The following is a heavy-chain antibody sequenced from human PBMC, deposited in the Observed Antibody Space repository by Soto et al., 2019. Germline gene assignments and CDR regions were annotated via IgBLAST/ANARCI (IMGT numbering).Heavy chain of an antibody. CDR2: IYYSGST. CDR3: ASYYERSGFYFDY. J-gene: IGHJ4*02. D-gene: IGHD3-22*01. V-gene: IGHV4-31*03. CDR1: GGSISSGGFY. Sequence: SETLSLTCTVSGGSISSGGFYWSWIRQHPGKGLEWIGYIYYSGSTYYNPSLKSRVTISIDTSKNQFSLELSSVTAADTAVYFCASYYERSGFYFDYWGQGTLVTVSS.